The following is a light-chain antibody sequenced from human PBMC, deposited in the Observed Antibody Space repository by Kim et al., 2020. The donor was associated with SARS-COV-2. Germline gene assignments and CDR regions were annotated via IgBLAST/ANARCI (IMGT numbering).Light chain of an antibody. CDR1: TSNFRNNY. Sequence: QSVLTQPPSVSAAPGQKVTISCSGSTSNFRNNYVSWYQQLPGTAPKLLIYDNDNRPSGIPDRFSGSKSGTSATLGITGLQTGDEADYYCGTWDTSLSAWVFGRGTQLTVL. J-gene: IGLJ3*02. CDR3: GTWDTSLSAWV. V-gene: IGLV1-51*01. CDR2: DND.